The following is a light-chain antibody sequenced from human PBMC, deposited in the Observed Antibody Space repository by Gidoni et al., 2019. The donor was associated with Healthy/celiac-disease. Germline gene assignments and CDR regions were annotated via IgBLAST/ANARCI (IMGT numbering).Light chain of an antibody. CDR2: YDS. V-gene: IGLV3-21*04. J-gene: IGLJ2*01. CDR3: QVWDSSSDHPGVV. CDR1: NIGSKS. Sequence: SYVLTQPPSASVAPGKTARITCGGNNIGSKSEHWYQQKPGQAPVLVHYYDSDRPSWIPERFSGSNSGNTATLTISRVEAGDEADYYCQVWDSSSDHPGVVFGGGTKLTVL.